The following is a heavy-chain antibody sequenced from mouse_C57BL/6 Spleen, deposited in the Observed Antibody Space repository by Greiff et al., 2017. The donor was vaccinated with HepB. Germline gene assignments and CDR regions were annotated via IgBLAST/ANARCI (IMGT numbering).Heavy chain of an antibody. CDR1: GYTFTSYW. V-gene: IGHV1-50*01. CDR3: ARRPY. CDR2: IDPSDSYT. J-gene: IGHJ3*01. Sequence: QVQLQQPGAELVKPGASVKLSCKASGYTFTSYWMQWVKQRPGQGLEWIGEIDPSDSYTNYNQKFKGKATLTVDTSSSTAYMQLSSLTSEDSAVYYCARRPYWGQGTLVTVSA.